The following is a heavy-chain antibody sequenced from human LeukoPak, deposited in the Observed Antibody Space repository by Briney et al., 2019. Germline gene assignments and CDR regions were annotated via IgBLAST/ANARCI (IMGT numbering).Heavy chain of an antibody. CDR1: GYTFTGYY. V-gene: IGHV1-69*13. CDR3: ARLRGSYYGFYYFDY. J-gene: IGHJ4*02. D-gene: IGHD1-26*01. CDR2: IIPIFGTA. Sequence: SVKVSCKASGYTFTGYYMHWVRQTPGQGLEWMGGIIPIFGTANYAQKFQGRVTITADESTSTAYMELSSLRSEDTAVYYCARLRGSYYGFYYFDYWGQGTLVTVSS.